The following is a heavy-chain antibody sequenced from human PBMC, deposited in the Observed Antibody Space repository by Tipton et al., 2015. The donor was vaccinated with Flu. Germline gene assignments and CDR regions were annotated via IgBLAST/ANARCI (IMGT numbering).Heavy chain of an antibody. J-gene: IGHJ5*02. CDR1: GFTFSGSA. D-gene: IGHD5-12*01. V-gene: IGHV3-73*01. Sequence: SLRLSCAASGFTFSGSAMHWIRQASGKGLEWVGRIRSKANSYATAYAASVKGRFTISRDDSKNTAYLQMNSLKTEDTAVYYCTRPSMVATGFDPWGQGTLVPVSS. CDR2: IRSKANSYAT. CDR3: TRPSMVATGFDP.